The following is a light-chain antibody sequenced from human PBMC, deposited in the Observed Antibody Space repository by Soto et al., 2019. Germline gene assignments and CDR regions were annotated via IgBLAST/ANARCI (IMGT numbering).Light chain of an antibody. V-gene: IGKV1-5*03. CDR2: KAS. J-gene: IGKJ1*01. CDR1: QTISSW. Sequence: DIQMTQSPSTLSGSVGDRVTITCRASQTISSWLAWYQQKPGKAPKLLIYKASTLKSGVPSRFSGSGSGTDFTLTISSLQPEDFATYYCLQDYNYPPTFGQGTKVDI. CDR3: LQDYNYPPT.